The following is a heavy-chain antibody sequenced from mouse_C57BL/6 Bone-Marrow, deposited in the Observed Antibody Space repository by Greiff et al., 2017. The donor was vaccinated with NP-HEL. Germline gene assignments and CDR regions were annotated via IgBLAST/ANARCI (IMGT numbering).Heavy chain of an antibody. Sequence: DVHLVESGGGLVKPGGSLKLSCAASGFTFSSYAMSWVRQTPEKRLEWVATISDGGSYTYYPDNVKGRFTISRDNAKNNLYLQMSHLKSEDTAMYYCARSGDYDVFHYYAMDYWGQGTSVTVSS. CDR1: GFTFSSYA. D-gene: IGHD2-4*01. CDR2: ISDGGSYT. V-gene: IGHV5-4*01. J-gene: IGHJ4*01. CDR3: ARSGDYDVFHYYAMDY.